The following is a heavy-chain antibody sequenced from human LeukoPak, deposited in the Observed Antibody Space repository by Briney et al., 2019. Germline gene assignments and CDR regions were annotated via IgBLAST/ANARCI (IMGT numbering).Heavy chain of an antibody. Sequence: GGSLRLSCEASGFTFNNFYMHWARQAPGEGLVWVARINGDGSETNYADSVKGRFTISRDNAKKKLYVQMNSLRAEDTAVYYCVRVTENWGQGTLVTVSS. CDR1: GFTFNNFY. J-gene: IGHJ1*01. CDR3: VRVTEN. V-gene: IGHV3-74*01. CDR2: INGDGSET.